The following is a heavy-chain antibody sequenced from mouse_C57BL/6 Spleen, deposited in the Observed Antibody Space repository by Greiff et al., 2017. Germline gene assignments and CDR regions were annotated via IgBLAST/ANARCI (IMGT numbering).Heavy chain of an antibody. V-gene: IGHV1-78*01. Sequence: QVQLQQSDAELVKPGASVKISCKASGYTFTDHTIHWMKQRPEQGLEWIGYIYPRDGSTKYNEKFKGKVTLTGDKASSTAYMQINSLTSEDSAVDFCARSPHYYGGPYFDFWGQGTTLTVSS. J-gene: IGHJ2*01. D-gene: IGHD1-2*01. CDR2: IYPRDGST. CDR1: GYTFTDHT. CDR3: ARSPHYYGGPYFDF.